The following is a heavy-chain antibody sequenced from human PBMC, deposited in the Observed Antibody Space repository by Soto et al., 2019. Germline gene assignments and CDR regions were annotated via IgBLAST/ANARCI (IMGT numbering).Heavy chain of an antibody. CDR3: ARFYMVRGVMSAFDI. CDR1: GGSISSGGYY. J-gene: IGHJ3*02. CDR2: IYYLGST. D-gene: IGHD3-10*01. Sequence: QVQLQESGPGLVKPSQTLSLACTVSGGSISSGGYYWSWIRQHPGKGLGWIGYIYYLGSTYYNPSLKSRVTISVDTSKKQFSLKLSSVTAADTAVYYCARFYMVRGVMSAFDIWGQGTMVTVSS. V-gene: IGHV4-31*03.